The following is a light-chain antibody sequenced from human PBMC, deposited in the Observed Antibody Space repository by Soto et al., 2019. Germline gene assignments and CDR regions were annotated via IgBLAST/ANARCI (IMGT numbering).Light chain of an antibody. CDR3: QQYNNWPPFT. CDR1: QSVSSN. Sequence: EIVMTQSPATLSVSPGERATLSCRASQSVSSNLAWFQQKPGQAPRLLIYGASTRATGIPARFSGSGSGTEFTLTINSLQSEDLAVYYCQQYNNWPPFTFGPGTKVDIK. J-gene: IGKJ3*01. V-gene: IGKV3-15*01. CDR2: GAS.